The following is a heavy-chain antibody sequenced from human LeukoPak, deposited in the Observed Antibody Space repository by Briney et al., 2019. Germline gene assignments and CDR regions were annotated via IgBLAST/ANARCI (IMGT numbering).Heavy chain of an antibody. D-gene: IGHD6-13*01. V-gene: IGHV4-30-4*01. J-gene: IGHJ2*01. CDR3: ARAEVTAGTKYFDL. CDR2: IYYSGSA. CDR1: GGSISSGDYF. Sequence: SETLSLTCNVSGGSISSGDYFWCWIRQPPGKGLEWIVYIYYSGSAYYSPSLRSRFTLSVDTSENQFSLKLSSVTATDTAVYYCARAEVTAGTKYFDLWGRGTLVTVSS.